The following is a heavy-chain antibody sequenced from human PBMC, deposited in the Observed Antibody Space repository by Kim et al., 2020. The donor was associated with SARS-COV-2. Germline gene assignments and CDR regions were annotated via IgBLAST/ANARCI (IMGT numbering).Heavy chain of an antibody. J-gene: IGHJ2*01. Sequence: GGSLRLSCAASGFIFSSYAMSWVRQAPGKGLEWVSTISGSGGSTNYADSVKGRFTISRDNSKNTLYIQMNSLRVEDTAIYYCAKDRYCSTTSCYGMGWYFDLWGRGTVVTVSS. V-gene: IGHV3-23*01. CDR2: ISGSGGST. CDR3: AKDRYCSTTSCYGMGWYFDL. D-gene: IGHD2-2*01. CDR1: GFIFSSYA.